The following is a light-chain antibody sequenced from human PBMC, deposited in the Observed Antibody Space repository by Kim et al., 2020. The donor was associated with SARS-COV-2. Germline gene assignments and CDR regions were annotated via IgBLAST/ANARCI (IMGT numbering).Light chain of an antibody. CDR2: QAS. J-gene: IGLJ3*02. CDR3: QAWDSSTWV. CDR1: KLGDKY. V-gene: IGLV3-1*01. Sequence: SYELTQPPSVSVSPGQTASITCSGDKLGDKYACWYQQKPGQSPVLVIYQASKRPSGIPERFSGSNSGNKATLTISGTQAMDEADYYCQAWDSSTWVFGGG.